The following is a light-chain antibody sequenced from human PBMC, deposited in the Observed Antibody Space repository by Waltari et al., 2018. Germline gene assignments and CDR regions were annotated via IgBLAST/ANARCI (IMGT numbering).Light chain of an antibody. J-gene: IGKJ1*01. V-gene: IGKV1-5*03. CDR3: QQYHTYWT. CDR1: QNLNNW. Sequence: DIQMTQSPSTLSASVGYRVTISCRASQNLNNWLTWYQQKPGKAPKMLIYKTSTLESGVPSRFSGSGSGTEFTLTISSLQPDDFATYFCQQYHTYWTFGQGTRVEIK. CDR2: KTS.